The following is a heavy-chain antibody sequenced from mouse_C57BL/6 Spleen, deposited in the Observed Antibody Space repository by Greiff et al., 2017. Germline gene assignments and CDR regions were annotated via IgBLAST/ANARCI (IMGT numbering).Heavy chain of an antibody. CDR3: TTGSTGSSSLFDY. D-gene: IGHD1-1*01. J-gene: IGHJ2*01. CDR2: IDPENGDT. Sequence: EVQLQQSGAELVRPGASVKLSCTASGFNIKDDYMHWVKQRPEQGLEWIGWIDPENGDTEYASKFQGKATITADTSSNTAYLQLSSLTSEDTAVYYCTTGSTGSSSLFDYWGQGTTLTVSS. V-gene: IGHV14-4*01. CDR1: GFNIKDDY.